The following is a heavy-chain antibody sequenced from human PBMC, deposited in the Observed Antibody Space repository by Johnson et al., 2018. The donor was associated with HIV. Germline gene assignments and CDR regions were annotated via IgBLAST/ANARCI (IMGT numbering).Heavy chain of an antibody. CDR1: GFTFSSYG. CDR3: ARENMNWEGFDM. Sequence: QVQLVESGGGLVQPGRSLRLSCAASGFTFSSYGMHWVRQAPGKGLEWVAVISYDGSNKYYADSVKGRFTISRDNSKNTLYLQMNSLRAEDTAVYYCARENMNWEGFDMWGQGTMVTVSS. D-gene: IGHD7-27*01. V-gene: IGHV3-30*03. J-gene: IGHJ3*02. CDR2: ISYDGSNK.